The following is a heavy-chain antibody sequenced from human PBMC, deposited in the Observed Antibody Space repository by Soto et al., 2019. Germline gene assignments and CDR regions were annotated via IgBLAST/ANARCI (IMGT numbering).Heavy chain of an antibody. J-gene: IGHJ3*02. Sequence: PGGSLRLSCAASGFTFDDYAMHWVRQAPGKGLEWVSGISWNSGSIGYADSVKGRFTISRDNAKNSLYLQMNSLRAEDTALYYCAKGNNIIAARPVPLAFDIWGQGTMVTVSS. V-gene: IGHV3-9*01. CDR2: ISWNSGSI. D-gene: IGHD6-6*01. CDR3: AKGNNIIAARPVPLAFDI. CDR1: GFTFDDYA.